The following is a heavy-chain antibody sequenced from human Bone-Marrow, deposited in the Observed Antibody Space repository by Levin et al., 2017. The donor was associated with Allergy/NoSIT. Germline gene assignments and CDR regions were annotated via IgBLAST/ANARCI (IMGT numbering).Heavy chain of an antibody. J-gene: IGHJ4*02. CDR3: AKASIVGASSDY. D-gene: IGHD1-26*01. CDR2: ISYDGSNK. V-gene: IGHV3-30*18. CDR1: GFTFSSYG. Sequence: GESLKISCAASGFTFSSYGMHWVRQAPGKGLEWVAVISYDGSNKYYADSVKGRFTISRDNSKNTLYLQMNSLRAEDTAVYYCAKASIVGASSDYWGQGTLVTVSS.